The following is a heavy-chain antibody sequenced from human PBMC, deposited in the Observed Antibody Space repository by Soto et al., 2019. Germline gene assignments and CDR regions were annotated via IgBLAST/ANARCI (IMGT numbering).Heavy chain of an antibody. V-gene: IGHV4-59*01. CDR3: ARDRDEGSSWYSYYYGMDV. Sequence: QVQLQESGPGLVKPSETLSLTCTVSGGSISSYYWSWIRQPPGKGLEWIGYIYYSGSTNYNPSLKSRVTISVDTSKNQFSLKLSSVTAADTAVYYCARDRDEGSSWYSYYYGMDVWGQGTTVTVSS. J-gene: IGHJ6*02. CDR2: IYYSGST. D-gene: IGHD6-13*01. CDR1: GGSISSYY.